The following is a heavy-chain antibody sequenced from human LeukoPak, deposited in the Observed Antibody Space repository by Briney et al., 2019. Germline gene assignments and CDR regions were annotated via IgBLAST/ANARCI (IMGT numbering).Heavy chain of an antibody. V-gene: IGHV3-30*04. D-gene: IGHD3-22*01. J-gene: IGHJ4*02. CDR2: ISYDGSNK. CDR1: GFTFSSYA. CDR3: ASGPPYYYDSSGYYVFDY. Sequence: GGSLRLSCAASGFTFSSYAMHWVRQAPGKGLEWVAVISYDGSNKYYADSVKGRFTISRDNSKNTLYLQMNSLRAEDTAVYYCASGPPYYYDSSGYYVFDYWGQGTLVTVSS.